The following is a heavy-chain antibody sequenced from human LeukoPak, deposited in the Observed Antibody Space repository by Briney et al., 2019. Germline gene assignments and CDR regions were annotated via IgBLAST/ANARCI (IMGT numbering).Heavy chain of an antibody. CDR2: VSGSGSTT. D-gene: IGHD4-23*01. CDR3: AKSLDYGGNRARPDF. V-gene: IGHV3-23*01. Sequence: PGGSLRLSCAASGLRFSDYYVSWIRQAPGKGLEWVSAVSGSGSTTYYARSVKGRFTVSRDNSKNTLYLQMNSLRVDDTAVYYCAKSLDYGGNRARPDFWGQGTLVTVSS. J-gene: IGHJ4*02. CDR1: GLRFSDYY.